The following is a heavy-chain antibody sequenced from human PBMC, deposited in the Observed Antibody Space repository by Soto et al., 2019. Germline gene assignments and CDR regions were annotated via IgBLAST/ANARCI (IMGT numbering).Heavy chain of an antibody. D-gene: IGHD3-9*01. CDR1: GGTFSSYA. Sequence: QVQLVQSGAEVKKPGSSVKVSCKASGGTFSSYAISWVRQAPGQGLEWMGGIIPIFGTANYAQKFQGRVTITADKSTSTAYMELSSLRSEDTAVYYCARDLGRYYDILTGYLYGMVVWGQGTTVTVSS. V-gene: IGHV1-69*06. CDR2: IIPIFGTA. CDR3: ARDLGRYYDILTGYLYGMVV. J-gene: IGHJ6*02.